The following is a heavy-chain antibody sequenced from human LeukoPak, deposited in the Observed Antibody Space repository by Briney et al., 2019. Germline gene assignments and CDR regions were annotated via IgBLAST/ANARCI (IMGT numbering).Heavy chain of an antibody. D-gene: IGHD2-15*01. CDR3: ARDFCSGGSCYSYFHY. CDR1: GGSISGYY. J-gene: IGHJ4*02. V-gene: IGHV4-59*01. CDR2: IYSSGGT. Sequence: TETLSLTCSVSGGSISGYYWSWIRQPPGKGLEWIGYIYSSGGTNYNPSLKSRVTISLDTSKNQFSLRLSSVTAADTAVYYCARDFCSGGSCYSYFHYWGQGTLVTVSS.